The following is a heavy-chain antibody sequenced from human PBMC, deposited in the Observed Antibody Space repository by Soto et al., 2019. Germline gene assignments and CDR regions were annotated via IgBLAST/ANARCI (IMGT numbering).Heavy chain of an antibody. Sequence: GASVKVSCKASGYTFTGYYIHWVRQAPGQGLEWMGWINPNSGGTNYAQKFQGRVTMTRDTSISTAYMELSRLRSDDTAVYYCAREQHGVKSIVGATWAFDYWGQGTLVTVSS. CDR3: AREQHGVKSIVGATWAFDY. J-gene: IGHJ4*02. CDR1: GYTFTGYY. CDR2: INPNSGGT. D-gene: IGHD1-26*01. V-gene: IGHV1-2*02.